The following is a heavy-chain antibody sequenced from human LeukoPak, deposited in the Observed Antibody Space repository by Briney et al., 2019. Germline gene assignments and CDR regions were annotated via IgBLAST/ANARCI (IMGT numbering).Heavy chain of an antibody. J-gene: IGHJ4*02. CDR1: GGSISSSSYY. V-gene: IGHV4-39*07. CDR3: ARGTRIAVAGLDY. Sequence: SSETLSLTCTVSGGSISSSSYYWGWIRQPPGKGLEWIGSIYYSGSTNYNPSLKSRVTISVDTSKNQFSLKLSSVTAADTAVYYCARGTRIAVAGLDYWGQGTLVTVSS. CDR2: IYYSGST. D-gene: IGHD6-19*01.